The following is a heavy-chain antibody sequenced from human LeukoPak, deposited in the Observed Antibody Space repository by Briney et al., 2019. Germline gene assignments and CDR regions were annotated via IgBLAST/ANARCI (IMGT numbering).Heavy chain of an antibody. D-gene: IGHD3-16*01. CDR1: GFTFSSYA. CDR2: ISGSGGST. CDR3: ANPTGLSERLDGVLISPTDY. Sequence: PGGSLRLSCAASGFTFSSYAMSWVRQAPGQGLEWVSAISGSGGSTYYADSVKGRFTISRDNSKNTLYLQMNSLRAEDTAVYYCANPTGLSERLDGVLISPTDYWGQGTLVTVSS. V-gene: IGHV3-23*01. J-gene: IGHJ4*02.